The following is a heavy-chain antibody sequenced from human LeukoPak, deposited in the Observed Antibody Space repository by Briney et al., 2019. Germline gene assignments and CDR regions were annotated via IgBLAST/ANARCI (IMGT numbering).Heavy chain of an antibody. Sequence: ASAKVSCKASGDTSTSYDINCVPPTTGQRLEWMGSMNTNSGTTHYAQQFQGRVTMTRNTYISTAYMELSSLRSEDTAVYYCARAIAAAYYYYMDVWGKGTTVTVPS. CDR1: GDTSTSYD. D-gene: IGHD6-13*01. CDR3: ARAIAAAYYYYMDV. V-gene: IGHV1-8*01. J-gene: IGHJ6*03. CDR2: MNTNSGTT.